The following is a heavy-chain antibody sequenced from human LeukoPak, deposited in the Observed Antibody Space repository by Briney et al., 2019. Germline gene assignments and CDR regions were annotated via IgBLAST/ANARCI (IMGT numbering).Heavy chain of an antibody. CDR2: IYYSGST. CDR1: GDSISSGGYS. V-gene: IGHV4-30-4*07. J-gene: IGHJ6*03. CDR3: ARNYYGSGTFYPPGYMDV. D-gene: IGHD3-10*01. Sequence: SETLSLTCAVSGDSISSGGYSWSWIRQPPGKGLEWIGYIYYSGSTYYTPSLKSRVTMSVDRSKNQFSLKLSSVTAADTAVYYCARNYYGSGTFYPPGYMDVWGKGTTVTVSS.